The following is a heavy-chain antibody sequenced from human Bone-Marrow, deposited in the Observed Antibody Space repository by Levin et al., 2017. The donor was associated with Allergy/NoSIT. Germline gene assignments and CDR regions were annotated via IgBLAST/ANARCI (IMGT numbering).Heavy chain of an antibody. D-gene: IGHD5-18*01. J-gene: IGHJ6*02. V-gene: IGHV2-70*17. Sequence: ESGPTLVKPTQTLTLTCTVSGFSLTTSGMCVTWIRQPPGKALEWLARIDWDDDKFYSTSLQTRLTISKDTSKNQVVLTMTNMDPVDTATYYCARIPHLGYNYGYYYGMDVWGPGTTVTFSS. CDR1: GFSLTTSGMC. CDR3: ARIPHLGYNYGYYYGMDV. CDR2: IDWDDDK.